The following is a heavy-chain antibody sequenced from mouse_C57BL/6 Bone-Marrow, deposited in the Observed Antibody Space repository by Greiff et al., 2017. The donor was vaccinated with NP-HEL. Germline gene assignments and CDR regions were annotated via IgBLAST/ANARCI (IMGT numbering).Heavy chain of an antibody. J-gene: IGHJ4*01. CDR3: ARSVYYYGSIPRAMDY. CDR2: INPSNGGT. CDR1: GYTFTSYW. D-gene: IGHD1-1*01. Sequence: QVQLQHPGTELVKPGASVKLSCKASGYTFTSYWMHWVKQRPGQGLEWIGNINPSNGGTNYNEKFKSKATLTVDKSSSTAYMQLSSLTSEDSAVYYCARSVYYYGSIPRAMDYWGQGTSVTVSS. V-gene: IGHV1-53*01.